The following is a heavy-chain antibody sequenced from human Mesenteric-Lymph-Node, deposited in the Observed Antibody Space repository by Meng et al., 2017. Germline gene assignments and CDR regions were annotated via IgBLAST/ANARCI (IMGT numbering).Heavy chain of an antibody. V-gene: IGHV3-74*01. CDR1: GFTFSSYW. CDR2: INSDGSST. D-gene: IGHD6-13*01. J-gene: IGHJ6*02. CDR3: ARESIAAAGVWTQPLVMYGMDV. Sequence: GESLKISCAASGFTFSSYWMHWVRQAPGKGLVWVSRINSDGSSTSYADSVKGRFTISRDNAKNTLYLQMNSLRAEDTAVYYCARESIAAAGVWTQPLVMYGMDVWGQGTTVTVSS.